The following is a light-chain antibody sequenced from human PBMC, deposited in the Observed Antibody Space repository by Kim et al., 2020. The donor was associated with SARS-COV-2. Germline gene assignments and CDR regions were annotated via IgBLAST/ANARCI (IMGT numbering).Light chain of an antibody. V-gene: IGLV6-57*01. CDR2: EDN. CDR1: SGSIASNY. CDR3: QSYDSSNQV. J-gene: IGLJ3*02. Sequence: GKTVTLSCTRSSGSIASNYVQWYQQRPGSSPTTVIYEDNQRPSGVPDRFSGSIDSSSNSASLTISGLKTEDEADYYCQSYDSSNQVFGGGTKLTVL.